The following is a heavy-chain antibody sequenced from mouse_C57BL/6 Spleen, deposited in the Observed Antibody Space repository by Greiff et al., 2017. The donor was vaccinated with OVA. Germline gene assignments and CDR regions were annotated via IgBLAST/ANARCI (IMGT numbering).Heavy chain of an antibody. J-gene: IGHJ2*01. Sequence: QVQLKQSGAELVKPGASVKISCKASGYAFSSYWMNWVKQRPGKGLEWIGQIYPGDGDTNYNGKFKGKATLTADKSSSTAYMQLSSLTSEDSAVYFCARTSYYGSSWDYWGQGTTLTVSS. D-gene: IGHD1-1*01. CDR1: GYAFSSYW. V-gene: IGHV1-80*01. CDR2: IYPGDGDT. CDR3: ARTSYYGSSWDY.